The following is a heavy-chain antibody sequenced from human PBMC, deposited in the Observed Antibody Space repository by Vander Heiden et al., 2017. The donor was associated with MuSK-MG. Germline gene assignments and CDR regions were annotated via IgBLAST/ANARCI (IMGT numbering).Heavy chain of an antibody. CDR1: GFPCSSDA. CDR3: ARGGYYYESFDY. Sequence: QVQLVESGGGVVQPGRSLRLSCAASGFPCSSDAMHWVRQAPGKGLEWVAVISYDGSNKYYADSVKGRFTISRDNSKNTLYLQMNSLRAEDTAVYYCARGGYYYESFDYWGQGTLVTVSS. J-gene: IGHJ4*02. V-gene: IGHV3-30*04. CDR2: ISYDGSNK. D-gene: IGHD3-22*01.